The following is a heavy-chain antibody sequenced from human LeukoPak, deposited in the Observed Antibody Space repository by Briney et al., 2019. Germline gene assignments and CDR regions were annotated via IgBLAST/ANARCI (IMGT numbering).Heavy chain of an antibody. Sequence: SVKVSCKASGGTFSSYAISWVRQAPGQGLEWMGGIIPIFGTANYAQKFQGRVTITTDESTSTAYMELSSLRSGDTAVYYCARAYCSGGSCRPYYFDYWGQGTLVTVSS. D-gene: IGHD2-15*01. V-gene: IGHV1-69*05. CDR2: IIPIFGTA. CDR3: ARAYCSGGSCRPYYFDY. CDR1: GGTFSSYA. J-gene: IGHJ4*02.